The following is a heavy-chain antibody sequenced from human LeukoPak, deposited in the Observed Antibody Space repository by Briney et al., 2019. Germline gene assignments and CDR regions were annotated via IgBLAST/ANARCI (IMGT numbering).Heavy chain of an antibody. V-gene: IGHV4-34*01. Sequence: TPSETLSLTCAVYGGSFSGYYLSWIRQPPGKGLEWIGEINHSGSTNYNPSLKSRVTISVDTSKNQFSLKLSSVTAADTAVYYCARWRRGYSYGGFDYWGQGTLVTVSS. CDR3: ARWRRGYSYGGFDY. CDR2: INHSGST. D-gene: IGHD5-18*01. J-gene: IGHJ4*02. CDR1: GGSFSGYY.